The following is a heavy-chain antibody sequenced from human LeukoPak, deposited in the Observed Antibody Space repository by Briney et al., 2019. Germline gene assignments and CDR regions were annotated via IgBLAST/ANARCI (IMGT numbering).Heavy chain of an antibody. CDR3: ARGVKGTKLDY. J-gene: IGHJ4*02. CDR1: GGSISSYY. Sequence: PSETLSLTCTDSGGSISSYYWSWIRQPPGKGLEWIGYIYYSGSTNYNPSLKSRVTISVDTSKNQFSLKLSSVTAADTAVYYCARGVKGTKLDYWGQGTLVTVSS. D-gene: IGHD3-10*01. CDR2: IYYSGST. V-gene: IGHV4-59*01.